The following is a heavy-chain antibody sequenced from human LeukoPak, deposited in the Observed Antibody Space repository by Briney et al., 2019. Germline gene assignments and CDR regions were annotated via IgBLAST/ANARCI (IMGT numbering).Heavy chain of an antibody. CDR1: GFTFSSYA. V-gene: IGHV3-30*04. CDR3: ARTYSSGWYSDYGMDV. CDR2: ISYDGSNK. J-gene: IGHJ6*04. Sequence: GGSLRLSCAASGFTFSSYAMHWVRQAPGKGLEWVAVISYDGSNKYYADSVKGRFTISRDNSKNTLCLQMNSLRAEDTAVYYCARTYSSGWYSDYGMDVWGKGTTVTVSS. D-gene: IGHD6-19*01.